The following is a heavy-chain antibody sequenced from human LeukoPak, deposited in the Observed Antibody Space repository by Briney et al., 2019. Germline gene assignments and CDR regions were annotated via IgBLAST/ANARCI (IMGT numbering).Heavy chain of an antibody. CDR3: VISPNTYYFDY. J-gene: IGHJ4*02. D-gene: IGHD2-2*02. CDR2: IYSGGST. CDR1: GDTVSSHY. Sequence: GGSLRLSCAASGDTVSSHYMSWVRQAPGKGLEWVSVIYSGGSTYYADSVKGRFTISRDSSKNTPYLQMNSLRAEDTAVYYCVISPNTYYFDYWGQGTLVTVSS. V-gene: IGHV3-53*01.